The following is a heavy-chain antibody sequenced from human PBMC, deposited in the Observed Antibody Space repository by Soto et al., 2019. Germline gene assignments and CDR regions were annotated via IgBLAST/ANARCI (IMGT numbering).Heavy chain of an antibody. V-gene: IGHV4-28*01. CDR3: ARREIQGPIDY. Sequence: QVQLQESGPGLVKPSDTLSLTCAVSGYSISSSNWWGWIRQPPGKGLEWIGYIYYSGTTYYNPSLKSRVTMSVDTSKHQFPLKLTSVAAVDTAVYYCARREIQGPIDYWGQGTLVTVSS. J-gene: IGHJ4*02. CDR2: IYYSGTT. D-gene: IGHD1-26*01. CDR1: GYSISSSNW.